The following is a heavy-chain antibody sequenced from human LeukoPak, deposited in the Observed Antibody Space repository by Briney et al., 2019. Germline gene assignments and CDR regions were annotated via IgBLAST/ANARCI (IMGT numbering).Heavy chain of an antibody. CDR3: ARIITQDNLGVVVPAGNLDY. Sequence: SETLSLTCTVSGGSISSSSYYWGWIRQPPGKGLEWIGSIYYSGSTYYNPSLKSRFTISVDTSKHQFSLKLSSVTAADTAVYYCARIITQDNLGVVVPAGNLDYWGQGTLVTVSS. J-gene: IGHJ4*02. V-gene: IGHV4-39*07. CDR1: GGSISSSSYY. CDR2: IYYSGST. D-gene: IGHD2-2*01.